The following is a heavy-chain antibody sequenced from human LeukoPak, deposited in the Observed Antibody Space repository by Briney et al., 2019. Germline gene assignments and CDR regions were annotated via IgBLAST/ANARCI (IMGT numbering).Heavy chain of an antibody. V-gene: IGHV3-7*01. J-gene: IGHJ3*02. CDR1: GFTFSSYW. Sequence: GGSLRLSCAASGFTFSSYWMSWVRQAPGKGLEWVANIKQDGSEKYYVDSEKDRFTIYRDNAKNALYLQMNSLRAEDTAVYYCARRGYYDFWSGLDAFDIWGQGTIVTVSS. D-gene: IGHD3-3*01. CDR2: IKQDGSEK. CDR3: ARRGYYDFWSGLDAFDI.